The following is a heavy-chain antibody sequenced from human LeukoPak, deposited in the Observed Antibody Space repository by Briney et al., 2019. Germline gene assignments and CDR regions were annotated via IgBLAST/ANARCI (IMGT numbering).Heavy chain of an antibody. V-gene: IGHV3-30*04. CDR3: ARVGGYF. Sequence: PGGSLGLSCAASGFTFSIYAMYWVRQAPGKGLEWVAVISYDGSNKYYADSVKGRFTISRDNSKNTLYLQMNSPRAEDTAVYYCARVGGYFGGQGTLVTVSS. J-gene: IGHJ4*02. CDR1: GFTFSIYA. D-gene: IGHD3-10*01. CDR2: ISYDGSNK.